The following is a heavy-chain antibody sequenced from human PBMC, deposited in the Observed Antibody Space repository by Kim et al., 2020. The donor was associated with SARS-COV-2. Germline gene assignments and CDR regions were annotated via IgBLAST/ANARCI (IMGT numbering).Heavy chain of an antibody. D-gene: IGHD6-19*01. Sequence: SETLSLTCTVSGGSISSYYWSWIWQPPGKGLEWVGYIYYSGSTNYNHSLKSRVTISGDKSKNQFSLWLSSVTAADTAISYCARARTSIAVAGHTYYYYGMDVWGRGTTFTVSS. CDR1: GGSISSYY. V-gene: IGHV4-59*01. J-gene: IGHJ6*02. CDR2: IYYSGST. CDR3: ARARTSIAVAGHTYYYYGMDV.